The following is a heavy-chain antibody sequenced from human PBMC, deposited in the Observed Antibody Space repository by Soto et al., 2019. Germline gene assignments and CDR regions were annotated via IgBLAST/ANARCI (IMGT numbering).Heavy chain of an antibody. D-gene: IGHD2-21*02. CDR3: ARRVCGGDCYSSASYYYYGMEV. CDR1: GYSFTSYW. V-gene: IGHV5-51*01. Sequence: ASLKISGKGCGYSFTSYWIGWVRQMPGKRLEWMGIIYPGDSDTRYSPSFQGQVTISADKSISTAYLQWSSLKASDTAMYYCARRVCGGDCYSSASYYYYGMEVWGQGTTVTVSS. CDR2: IYPGDSDT. J-gene: IGHJ6*02.